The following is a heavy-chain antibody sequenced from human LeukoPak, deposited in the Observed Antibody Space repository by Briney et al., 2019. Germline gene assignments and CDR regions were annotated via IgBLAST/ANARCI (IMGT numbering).Heavy chain of an antibody. J-gene: IGHJ6*03. CDR1: GGSISSGDYY. CDR2: IYYSGST. D-gene: IGHD2-15*01. Sequence: SETLSLTCTVSGGSISSGDYYWSWIRQPPGKGLEWIGYIYYSGSTYYNPSLKSRVTISVDTSKNQFSLKLSSVTAADTAVYYCARDVEARSPGGYYYYYMDVWGKGTTVTVSS. V-gene: IGHV4-30-4*08. CDR3: ARDVEARSPGGYYYYYMDV.